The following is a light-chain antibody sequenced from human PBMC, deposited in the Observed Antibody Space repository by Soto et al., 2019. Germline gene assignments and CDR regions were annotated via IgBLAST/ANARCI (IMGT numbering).Light chain of an antibody. Sequence: QSVLTQPPSVSGAPGQRVTISCTGSSSNIGAGYDVHWYQQLPGTAPKLLIYGDNNRPSGVPDRFSGSKSGTSASLAITGLQAEDEADYYCQSYDISLSGTYAFGTGTKLTVL. J-gene: IGLJ1*01. CDR3: QSYDISLSGTYA. CDR1: SSNIGAGYD. CDR2: GDN. V-gene: IGLV1-40*01.